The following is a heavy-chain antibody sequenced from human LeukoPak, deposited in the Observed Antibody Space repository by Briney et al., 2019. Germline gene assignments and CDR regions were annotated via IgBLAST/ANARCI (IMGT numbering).Heavy chain of an antibody. CDR1: GYTFTSYD. CDR3: ARVNTYYYGSGVSRAFHM. Sequence: ASVKVSCKAPGYTFTSYDINWVRQATGQGLEWMGWMNPNSGNTGYAQKFQGSVTMTRNISTATAYMELSSLKSDDTAVYYCARVNTYYYGSGVSRAFHMWGQGTMVTVSS. CDR2: MNPNSGNT. V-gene: IGHV1-8*01. J-gene: IGHJ3*02. D-gene: IGHD3-10*01.